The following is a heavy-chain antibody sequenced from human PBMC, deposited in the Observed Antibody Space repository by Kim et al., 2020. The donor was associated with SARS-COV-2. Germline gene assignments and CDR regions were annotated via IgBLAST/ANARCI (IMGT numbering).Heavy chain of an antibody. J-gene: IGHJ4*02. Sequence: NPALKSRVTISVDTSKNQFSLKLSSVTAADTAVYYCARGIVVVVAENFDYWGQGTLVTVSS. CDR3: ARGIVVVVAENFDY. V-gene: IGHV4-59*09. D-gene: IGHD2-15*01.